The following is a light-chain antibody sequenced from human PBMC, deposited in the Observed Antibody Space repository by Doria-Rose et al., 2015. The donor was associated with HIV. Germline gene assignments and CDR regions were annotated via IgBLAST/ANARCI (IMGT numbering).Light chain of an antibody. CDR2: DGS. CDR1: QSFSSTY. J-gene: IGKJ1*01. CDR3: HQYGTSWT. Sequence: TQSPGTLSLSPGEGATLSCRASQSFSSTYIAWYQQKPGQAPSLLIYDGSTRATGIPDRFSASGSGTDFTLTINRLEPEDFALYYCHQYGTSWTFGQGTKVEI. V-gene: IGKV3-20*01.